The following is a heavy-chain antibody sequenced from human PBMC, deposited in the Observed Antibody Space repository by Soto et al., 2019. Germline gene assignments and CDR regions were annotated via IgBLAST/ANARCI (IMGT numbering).Heavy chain of an antibody. CDR3: ARAAPGSGYDLPKFYYYYMDV. CDR2: MNPNSGNT. J-gene: IGHJ6*03. V-gene: IGHV1-8*01. CDR1: GYTFTSYD. Sequence: ASVKVSCKASGYTFTSYDINWVRQATGQGLEWMGWMNPNSGNTGYAQKFQGRVTMTRNTSISTAYMELSSLRSEDTAVYYCARAAPGSGYDLPKFYYYYMDVWGKGTTVTAP. D-gene: IGHD5-12*01.